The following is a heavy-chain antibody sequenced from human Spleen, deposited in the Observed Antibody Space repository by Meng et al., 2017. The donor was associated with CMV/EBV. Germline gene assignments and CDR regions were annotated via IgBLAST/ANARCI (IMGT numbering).Heavy chain of an antibody. Sequence: RQAPGKGMEWIGEINHSGSTNYNPSLKSRVTISVDTSKNQFSLKLSSVTAADTAVYYCARARRGSMSYYYDSSGYYRSYYYYGMDVWGQGTTVTVSS. CDR2: INHSGST. V-gene: IGHV4-34*01. J-gene: IGHJ6*02. CDR3: ARARRGSMSYYYDSSGYYRSYYYYGMDV. D-gene: IGHD3-22*01.